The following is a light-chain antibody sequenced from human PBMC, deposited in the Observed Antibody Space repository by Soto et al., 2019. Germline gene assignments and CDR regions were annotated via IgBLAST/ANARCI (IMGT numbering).Light chain of an antibody. CDR2: AAS. J-gene: IGKJ2*01. Sequence: DIQMTQSPSSLSPSVGDRVTTPCRAVQGIRSWLVWYQKKPKKAPKSLIYAASSWQSGVPSRFSGSGSGTDFTLTISSLQPEDFATYYCQQYISYPYTFGQGTKLEIK. CDR3: QQYISYPYT. V-gene: IGKV1D-16*01. CDR1: QGIRSW.